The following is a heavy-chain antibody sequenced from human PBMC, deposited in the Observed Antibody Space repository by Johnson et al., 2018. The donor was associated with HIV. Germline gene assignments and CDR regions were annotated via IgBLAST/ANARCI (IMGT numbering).Heavy chain of an antibody. CDR1: GFTFKNAW. V-gene: IGHV3-15*01. CDR2: IKSNTDGGTT. CDR3: GWQLAGWNDAFDI. Sequence: EVQLVESGGDLIKPGGSLRLSCAASGFTFKNAWMTWVRQVPGKGLEWVGRIKSNTDGGTTDYAAPVKGRFNIQRDDSKNTVYLEMTSLQTEDTAVYYCGWQLAGWNDAFDIWGQGTMVTVSS. J-gene: IGHJ3*02. D-gene: IGHD6-6*01.